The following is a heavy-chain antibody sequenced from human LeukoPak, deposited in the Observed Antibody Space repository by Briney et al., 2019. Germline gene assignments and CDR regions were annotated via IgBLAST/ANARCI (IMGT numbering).Heavy chain of an antibody. V-gene: IGHV3-48*03. Sequence: GGSLRLSCAASGFTFSSYEMNWVRQAPGKGLEWVSYISSSGDTVYYADSLRGRITISRDNAKKSLFLQINSLRAEDTAVYYCARDYFGSGSYYNAYHGMDVWGQGTTVTVSS. J-gene: IGHJ6*02. D-gene: IGHD3-10*01. CDR2: ISSSGDTV. CDR3: ARDYFGSGSYYNAYHGMDV. CDR1: GFTFSSYE.